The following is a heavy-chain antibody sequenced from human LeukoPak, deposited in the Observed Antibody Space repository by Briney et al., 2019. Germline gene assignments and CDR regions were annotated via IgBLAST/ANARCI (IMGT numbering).Heavy chain of an antibody. D-gene: IGHD6-13*01. CDR2: INPSGGST. J-gene: IGHJ6*02. Sequence: ASVTVSCKASGYTFTSYYMHWVRQAPGQGLEWMGIINPSGGSTSYAQKFQGRVTMTRDTSTSTVYMELSSLRSEDTAVYYCARGGEGLSRYSSQLRVYYYYGMDVWGQGTTVTVSS. CDR1: GYTFTSYY. CDR3: ARGGEGLSRYSSQLRVYYYYGMDV. V-gene: IGHV1-46*01.